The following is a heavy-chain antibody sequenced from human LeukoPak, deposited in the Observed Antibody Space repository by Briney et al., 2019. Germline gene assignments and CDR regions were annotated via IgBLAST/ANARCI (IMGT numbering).Heavy chain of an antibody. Sequence: GGSLRLSCAASGFIFSSYSMNWVRQAPGKGLEWVSSISSSSSYIYYADSVKGRFTISRDNAKNSLYLQMNSLRGEDTAVYYCARGGGYSYGLAHWGQGTLVTVTS. D-gene: IGHD5-18*01. CDR1: GFIFSSYS. CDR3: ARGGGYSYGLAH. J-gene: IGHJ4*02. V-gene: IGHV3-21*01. CDR2: ISSSSSYI.